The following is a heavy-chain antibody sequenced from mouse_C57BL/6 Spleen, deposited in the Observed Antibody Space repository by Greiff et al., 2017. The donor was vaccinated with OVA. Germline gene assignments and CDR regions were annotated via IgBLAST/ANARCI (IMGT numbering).Heavy chain of an antibody. V-gene: IGHV14-4*01. CDR1: GFNIKDDY. J-gene: IGHJ1*03. D-gene: IGHD2-2*01. CDR3: TTMVTTRYFDV. Sequence: EVKLQASGAELVRPGASVKLSCTASGFNIKDDYMHWVKQRPEQGLEWIGWIDPENGDTEYASKFQGKATITADTSSNTAYLQLSSLTSEDTAVYYCTTMVTTRYFDVWGTGTTVTVSS. CDR2: IDPENGDT.